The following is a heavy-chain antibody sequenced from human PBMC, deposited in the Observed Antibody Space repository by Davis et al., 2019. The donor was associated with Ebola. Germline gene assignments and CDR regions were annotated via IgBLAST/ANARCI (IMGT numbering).Heavy chain of an antibody. J-gene: IGHJ6*03. CDR2: ISYDGSNK. CDR3: ARDQGYYYYYMDV. Sequence: PGGSLRLSCAASGFTFSSYAMHWVRQAPGKGLEWVAVISYDGSNKYYADSVKGRFTISRDNSKNTLYLQMNSLRAEDTAVYYCARDQGYYYYYMDVWGKGTTVTVSS. CDR1: GFTFSSYA. V-gene: IGHV3-30-3*01.